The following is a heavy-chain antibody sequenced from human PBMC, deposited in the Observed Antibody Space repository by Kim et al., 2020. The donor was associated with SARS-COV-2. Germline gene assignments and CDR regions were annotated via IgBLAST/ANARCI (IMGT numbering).Heavy chain of an antibody. J-gene: IGHJ6*02. CDR1: GFTVSSDY. Sequence: GGSLRLSCEASGFTVSSDYMSWVRQAPGKGLEWVSVIYISGTTYYADSVKGRFTISRDNFKNTVYLQMNSLRVEDTAVYYCARDRGWGAPKYYGMDVWGQGTTVTVSS. V-gene: IGHV3-66*01. CDR3: ARDRGWGAPKYYGMDV. CDR2: IYISGTT. D-gene: IGHD7-27*01.